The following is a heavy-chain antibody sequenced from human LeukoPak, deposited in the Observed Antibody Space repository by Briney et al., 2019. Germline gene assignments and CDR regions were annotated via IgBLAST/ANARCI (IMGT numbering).Heavy chain of an antibody. D-gene: IGHD3-10*01. Sequence: SETLSLTCTVSGGSMSSGGYYWSWIRQHPGKGLEWIGYIYYSGSTYYNPSLKSRVTISVDTSKNQFSLKLSSVTAADTAVYYCARVLNYYGSGSYSSYFDYWGQGTLVTVSS. CDR2: IYYSGST. CDR1: GGSMSSGGYY. CDR3: ARVLNYYGSGSYSSYFDY. V-gene: IGHV4-31*03. J-gene: IGHJ4*02.